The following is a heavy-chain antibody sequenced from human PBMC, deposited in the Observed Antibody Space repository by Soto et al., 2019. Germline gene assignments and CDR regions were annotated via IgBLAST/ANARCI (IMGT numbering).Heavy chain of an antibody. Sequence: EVQLVESGGGLVKPGGSLRLSCAASGFTFSSYSLNWVRQAPGKGLEWVSSITSSGASIYYADSVKGRFTISRDNAKNSLYLQMNSLRSEDTAVYYCARDGSEGSGEIGYYYYMDVGGKGTTATVSS. CDR1: GFTFSSYS. CDR2: ITSSGASI. J-gene: IGHJ6*03. CDR3: ARDGSEGSGEIGYYYYMDV. D-gene: IGHD2-15*01. V-gene: IGHV3-21*01.